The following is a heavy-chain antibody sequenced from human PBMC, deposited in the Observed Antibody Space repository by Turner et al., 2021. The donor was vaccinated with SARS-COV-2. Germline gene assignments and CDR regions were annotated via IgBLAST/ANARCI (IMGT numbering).Heavy chain of an antibody. J-gene: IGHJ4*02. Sequence: EVQLVQSGGGLVQTGGSLRLSCTASGFTVSNNYMSLVRQGPGKGLEWVSLIYSGGTTKYADSVKGRFTISRDNSKNTLYLQMNSLRAEDTAVYYCARGEIRGVTGDYWGRGTLVTVSS. CDR3: ARGEIRGVTGDY. CDR2: IYSGGTT. V-gene: IGHV3-66*01. CDR1: GFTVSNNY. D-gene: IGHD3-10*01.